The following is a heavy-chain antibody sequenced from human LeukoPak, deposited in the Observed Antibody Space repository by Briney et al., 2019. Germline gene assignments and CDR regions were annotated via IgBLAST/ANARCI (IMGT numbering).Heavy chain of an antibody. CDR1: GFTLSSYA. D-gene: IGHD4-17*01. CDR2: ISGSGGST. CDR3: AKDPTDYGDHLFDY. V-gene: IGHV3-23*01. Sequence: GGSLRLSCAASGFTLSSYAMSWVRQAPGKGLEWVSAISGSGGSTYYADSVKGRFTISRDNSKNTLYLQMNSLRAEDTAVYYCAKDPTDYGDHLFDYWGQGTLVTVSS. J-gene: IGHJ4*02.